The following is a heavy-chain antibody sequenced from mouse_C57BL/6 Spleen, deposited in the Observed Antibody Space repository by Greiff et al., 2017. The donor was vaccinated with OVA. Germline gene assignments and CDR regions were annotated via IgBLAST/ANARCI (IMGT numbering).Heavy chain of an antibody. J-gene: IGHJ3*01. CDR2: ISNGGGST. CDR3: ARHSPYYYGSSPFAY. V-gene: IGHV5-12*01. CDR1: GFTFSDYY. Sequence: DVQLVESGGGLVQPGGSLKLSCAASGFTFSDYYMYWVRQTPEKRLEWVAYISNGGGSTYYPDTVKGRFTISRDNAKNTLYLQMSRLKSEDTAMYYCARHSPYYYGSSPFAYWGQGTLVTVSA. D-gene: IGHD1-1*01.